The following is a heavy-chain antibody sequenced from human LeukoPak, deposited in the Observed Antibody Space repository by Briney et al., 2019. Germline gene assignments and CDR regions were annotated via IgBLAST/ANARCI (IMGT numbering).Heavy chain of an antibody. Sequence: ASVKVSCKASGYTFTSYYMHWVRQAPGQGLEWMGIINPSGGSTSYAQKFQGRVTMTRDTSTSTVYMELSSLRSEDTAVYYCATVDGQAGIHHFWGQGTLVTVSS. V-gene: IGHV1-46*01. CDR1: GYTFTSYY. D-gene: IGHD3-10*01. J-gene: IGHJ4*02. CDR3: ATVDGQAGIHHF. CDR2: INPSGGST.